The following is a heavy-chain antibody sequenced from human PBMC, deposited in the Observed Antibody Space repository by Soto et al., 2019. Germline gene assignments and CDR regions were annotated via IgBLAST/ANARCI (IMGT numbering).Heavy chain of an antibody. D-gene: IGHD3-3*01. Sequence: PGGSLRLSSAASGFPFNNYDMTWVRQAPGEGLEWVSGVNGGGDITYYAESVKGRFTISRDNSKNTLYLQMNSLRAEDTAVFYCARGHFGVTMDVWGQGTTVTVSS. V-gene: IGHV3-23*01. J-gene: IGHJ6*02. CDR1: GFPFNNYD. CDR3: ARGHFGVTMDV. CDR2: VNGGGDIT.